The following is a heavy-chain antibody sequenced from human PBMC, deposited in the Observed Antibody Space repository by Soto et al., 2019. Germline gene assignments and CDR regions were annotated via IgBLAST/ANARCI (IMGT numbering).Heavy chain of an antibody. CDR1: GLSITDSEMG. CDR3: ARRHLAVAVSPWFDP. Sequence: QVTLKESGPVLVKPTETLTLRCTVSGLSITDSEMGVSWIRQPPGQPLEWLAHIDSSGEKSYRTFLKSILAISKDTSKSQIVLTMMNMDPADTATYYCARRHLAVAVSPWFDPWGQGIPVTVSS. J-gene: IGHJ5*02. CDR2: IDSSGEK. D-gene: IGHD6-19*01. V-gene: IGHV2-26*01.